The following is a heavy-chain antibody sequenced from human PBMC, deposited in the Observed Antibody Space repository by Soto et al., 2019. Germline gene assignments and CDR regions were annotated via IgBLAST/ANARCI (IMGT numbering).Heavy chain of an antibody. J-gene: IGHJ4*02. CDR1: GFSLSTSGVG. CDR2: IYWNDDK. CDR3: AHRSIMYYAFWSATGGFDY. V-gene: IGHV2-5*01. D-gene: IGHD3-3*01. Sequence: VPTLVNPTQTLTLTCTFSGFSLSTSGVGVGWIRQPPGQALEWLALIYWNDDKRYSPSLKSRLTITKDTSKNQVVLTMTNMDPVDTATYYCAHRSIMYYAFWSATGGFDYWGQGTLVTGSS.